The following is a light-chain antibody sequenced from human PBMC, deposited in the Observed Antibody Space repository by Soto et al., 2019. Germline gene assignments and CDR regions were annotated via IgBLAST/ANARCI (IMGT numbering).Light chain of an antibody. CDR3: SSYTGSSTLYV. CDR1: SSDVGGYNY. CDR2: EVS. V-gene: IGLV2-14*01. Sequence: QSVLTQPASVSGSPGQSITVSCTGTSSDVGGYNYVSWYQQNPGKAPKLMIYEVSYRPSGVSNRFSGSKSGNTASLTISGLQAEDEGDYYCSSYTGSSTLYVFGTGTKLTVL. J-gene: IGLJ1*01.